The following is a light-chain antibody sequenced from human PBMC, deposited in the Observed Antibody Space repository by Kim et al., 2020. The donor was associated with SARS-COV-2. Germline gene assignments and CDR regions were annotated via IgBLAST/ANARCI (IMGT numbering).Light chain of an antibody. Sequence: SSELTQDLAVSVALGQTVRITCQGDSLRSYYATWYQQKPGQAPKVVIYGKDNRPSGVPDRFSGSSSGNTAYLTITGTQAGDEADYYCNSRDSNDYVVFGGGTKVTVL. J-gene: IGLJ2*01. V-gene: IGLV3-19*01. CDR2: GKD. CDR1: SLRSYY. CDR3: NSRDSNDYVV.